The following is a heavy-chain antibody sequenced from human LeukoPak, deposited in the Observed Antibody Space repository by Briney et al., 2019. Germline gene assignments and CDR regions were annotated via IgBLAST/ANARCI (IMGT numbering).Heavy chain of an antibody. CDR3: ARAALPFYDFWSGYHPTFDY. Sequence: GASVKVSCKASGYTFTGYYMHWVRQAPGQGLEWMGWINPNSGGTNYAQKFQGRVTMTRDTSISTAYMELSRLRSDDTAVYYCARAALPFYDFWSGYHPTFDYWGQGTLVTVSS. CDR1: GYTFTGYY. D-gene: IGHD3-3*01. V-gene: IGHV1-2*02. CDR2: INPNSGGT. J-gene: IGHJ4*02.